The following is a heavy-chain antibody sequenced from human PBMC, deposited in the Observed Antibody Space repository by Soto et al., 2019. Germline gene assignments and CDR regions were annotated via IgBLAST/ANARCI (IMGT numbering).Heavy chain of an antibody. CDR2: IYYSGST. D-gene: IGHD1-26*01. Sequence: SETLSLTCSVSGGSISSSSHYWGWIRQPPGKGLEWIGSIYYSGSTNYNPSLKSRVTISVDTSKKQFSLRLRSVTAADTAVYYCATSSLVGDTTFDSWGRGTLVTVSS. J-gene: IGHJ4*02. CDR3: ATSSLVGDTTFDS. V-gene: IGHV4-39*01. CDR1: GGSISSSSHY.